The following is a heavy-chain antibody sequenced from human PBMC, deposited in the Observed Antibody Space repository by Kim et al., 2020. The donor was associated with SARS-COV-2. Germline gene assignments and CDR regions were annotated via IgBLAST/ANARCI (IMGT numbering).Heavy chain of an antibody. CDR3: ARAAYSSSWYWFDP. V-gene: IGHV4-34*01. Sequence: NPSRRSRVTISGATSKNQFSLRLSSVTAADTAVYCCARAAYSSSWYWFDPWGQGTLVTVSS. D-gene: IGHD6-13*01. J-gene: IGHJ5*02.